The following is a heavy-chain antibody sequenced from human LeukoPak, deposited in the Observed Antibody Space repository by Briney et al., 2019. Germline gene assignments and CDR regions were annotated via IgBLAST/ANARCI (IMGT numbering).Heavy chain of an antibody. V-gene: IGHV1-46*01. CDR2: INPIGGTT. Sequence: ASVKVSCKTSGYTFTSYYIHWVRQAPGQGLEWTGIINPIGGTTDYPQKFQGRVTMTRDTSTSTVYMGLSSLSPEDTAVYYCARQQGLQNLNFDYWGQGALVTVSS. CDR1: GYTFTSYY. CDR3: ARQQGLQNLNFDY. D-gene: IGHD4-11*01. J-gene: IGHJ4*02.